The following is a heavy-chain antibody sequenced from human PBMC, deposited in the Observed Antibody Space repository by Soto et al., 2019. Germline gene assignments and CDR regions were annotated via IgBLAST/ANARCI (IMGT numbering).Heavy chain of an antibody. CDR1: GGTFSSYA. J-gene: IGHJ6*02. D-gene: IGHD2-2*01. CDR2: IIPISGTA. CDR3: ARSQGSSTSLEIYYYYYYGMDV. Sequence: QVQLVQSGAAVKKPGSSVKVSCKASGGTFSSYAISWVRQAPGQGLEWMGGIIPISGTAHYAQKFKGRVTITADESTSTAYMELSSLRSEDTAVYYCARSQGSSTSLEIYYYYYYGMDVWGQGTTVTVSS. V-gene: IGHV1-69*01.